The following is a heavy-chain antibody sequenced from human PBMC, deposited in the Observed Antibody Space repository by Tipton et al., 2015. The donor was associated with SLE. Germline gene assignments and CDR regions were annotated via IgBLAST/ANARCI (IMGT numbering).Heavy chain of an antibody. CDR2: IHHSGST. J-gene: IGHJ4*02. D-gene: IGHD3-10*01. V-gene: IGHV4-61*01. CDR1: GGSVSSGSYY. CDR3: ARGRRITMVRGVEFDY. Sequence: TLSLTCTVSGGSVSSGSYYWSWIRQPPGKGLEWIGEIHHSGSTNYNPSLKSRVTISVDTSKNQFSLKLSSVTAADTAVYYCARGRRITMVRGVEFDYWGQGTLVTVSS.